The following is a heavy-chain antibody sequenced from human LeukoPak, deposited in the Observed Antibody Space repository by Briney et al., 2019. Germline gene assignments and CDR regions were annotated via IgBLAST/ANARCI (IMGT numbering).Heavy chain of an antibody. CDR3: ARGLSQQLVLWRLYYYYYMDV. CDR1: GFTFSSYW. Sequence: PGGSLRLSCAASGFTFSSYWMSWVRQAPGKGLEWVANIKQDGSEKYYVDSVKGRFTISRDNAKNSLYLQMNGLRAEDTAVYYCARGLSQQLVLWRLYYYYYMDVWGKGTTVTVSS. V-gene: IGHV3-7*01. D-gene: IGHD6-13*01. CDR2: IKQDGSEK. J-gene: IGHJ6*03.